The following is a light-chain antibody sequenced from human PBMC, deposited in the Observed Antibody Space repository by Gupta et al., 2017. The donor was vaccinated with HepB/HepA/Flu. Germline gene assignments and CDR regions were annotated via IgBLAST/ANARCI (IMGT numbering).Light chain of an antibody. J-gene: IGKJ1*01. V-gene: IGKV1-39*01. CDR3: QHRYGTLWT. Sequence: DIKMTQSPSSLSASVGDRVTITCRASQSVKRHLHWYQQKPGKAPKLLIYAASSLESGVPGRFSGSGSGTHFTLTISSLQPEDFAIYYCQHRYGTLWTFGQGTKVDIK. CDR2: AAS. CDR1: QSVKRH.